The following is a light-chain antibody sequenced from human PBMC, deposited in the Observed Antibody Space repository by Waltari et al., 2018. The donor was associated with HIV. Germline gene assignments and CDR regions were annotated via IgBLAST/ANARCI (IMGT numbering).Light chain of an antibody. CDR3: QAWDSSTVV. J-gene: IGLJ2*01. Sequence: SNELPQPPSVSVSPGQTANITCSGDFLGKNYASWYQQKPGQSPVLVIYQDNKRPSGIPDRSSGSNTANTATLTISGTEAMDEADYYCQAWDSSTVVFGGGTKLTVL. CDR2: QDN. V-gene: IGLV3-1*01. CDR1: FLGKNY.